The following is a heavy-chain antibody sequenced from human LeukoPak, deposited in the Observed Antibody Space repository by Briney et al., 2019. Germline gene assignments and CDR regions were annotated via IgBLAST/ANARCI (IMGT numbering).Heavy chain of an antibody. Sequence: SETLSLTCTVSGGSISSNYWSWIRQSAGKGLEWIGRIYTSGNTNCNPSLKSRVTMSVDTSKNQLSLKLTSVTAADTAVYYCARGRVSSSTWHSTYYYYFYMDVWGKGTTVTVSS. CDR1: GGSISSNY. CDR3: ARGRVSSSTWHSTYYYYFYMDV. V-gene: IGHV4-4*07. J-gene: IGHJ6*03. CDR2: IYTSGNT. D-gene: IGHD4-11*01.